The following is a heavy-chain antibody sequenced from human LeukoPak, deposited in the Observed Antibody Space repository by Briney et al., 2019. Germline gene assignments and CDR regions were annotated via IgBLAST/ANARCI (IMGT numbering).Heavy chain of an antibody. Sequence: GGSLRLSCAASGFTFSSYSMHWVRQAPGKGLEWVAFIRYDGSNKYYADSVKGRFTISRDNSKNTLYLQMNSLRAEDTAVYYCAKDVTSGSYYADFGYWGQGTLVTVSS. D-gene: IGHD1-26*01. J-gene: IGHJ4*02. CDR1: GFTFSSYS. V-gene: IGHV3-30*02. CDR2: IRYDGSNK. CDR3: AKDVTSGSYYADFGY.